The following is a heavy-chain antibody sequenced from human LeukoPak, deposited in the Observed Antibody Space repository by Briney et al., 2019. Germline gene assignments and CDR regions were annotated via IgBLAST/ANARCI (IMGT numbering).Heavy chain of an antibody. V-gene: IGHV4-39*07. CDR1: GGSISRSPYY. CDR2: IYYSGNT. J-gene: IGHJ3*01. Sequence: SETLSLTCTVSGGSISRSPYYWGWIRQPPGKGLEWIGNIYYSGNTYYNPSLKSRVIISVDTSKNQFSLKLSSVTAADTAVYYCARVRYPNYDLVIGYDAFDVWGQGTMVIVSS. CDR3: ARVRYPNYDLVIGYDAFDV. D-gene: IGHD3-16*01.